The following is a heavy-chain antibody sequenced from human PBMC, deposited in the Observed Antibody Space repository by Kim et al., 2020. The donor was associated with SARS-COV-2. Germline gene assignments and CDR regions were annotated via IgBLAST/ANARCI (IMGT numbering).Heavy chain of an antibody. V-gene: IGHV1-3*01. J-gene: IGHJ4*02. CDR3: AGALLHRDDN. Sequence: TKYSQKFQGRVTMSRDTSANTAYMELSALRPEDTAVYYCAGALLHRDDNWGQGTLVTVSS. D-gene: IGHD3-3*01. CDR2: T.